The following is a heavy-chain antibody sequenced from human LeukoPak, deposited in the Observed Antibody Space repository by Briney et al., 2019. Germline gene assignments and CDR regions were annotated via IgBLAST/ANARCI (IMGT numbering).Heavy chain of an antibody. CDR3: ATNQQWLGHYYYYYGMDV. CDR2: FDPEDGET. V-gene: IGHV1-24*01. J-gene: IGHJ6*02. CDR1: GYTLTELS. D-gene: IGHD6-19*01. Sequence: ASVKVSCKVSGYTLTELSMHWVRQAPGKGLGWMGGFDPEDGETIYAQKFQGRVTMTEDTSTDTAYMELSSLRSEDTAVYYCATNQQWLGHYYYYYGMDVWGQGTTVTVSS.